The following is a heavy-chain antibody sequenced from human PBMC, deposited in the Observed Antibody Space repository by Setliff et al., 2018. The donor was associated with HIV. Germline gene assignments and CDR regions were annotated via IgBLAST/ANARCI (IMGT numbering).Heavy chain of an antibody. D-gene: IGHD6-19*01. V-gene: IGHV4-34*01. CDR2: TSHSGKT. CDR1: GGPLSGHY. Sequence: SETLSLTCAVYGGPLSGHYWSWIRQPPGQGLEWIGETSHSGKTNYNPSLKSRVTISVDTSKNQFPLKLTSVTAADMGVYYCARGRKKTLAVSGTRYFDFWGQGTLVTVSS. CDR3: ARGRKKTLAVSGTRYFDF. J-gene: IGHJ4*02.